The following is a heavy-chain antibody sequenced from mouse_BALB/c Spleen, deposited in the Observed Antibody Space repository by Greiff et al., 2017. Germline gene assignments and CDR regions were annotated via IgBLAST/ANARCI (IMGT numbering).Heavy chain of an antibody. J-gene: IGHJ4*01. D-gene: IGHD2-4*01. CDR1: GYSFTSYY. CDR2: IDPFNGGT. CDR3: ARSEVDYDYAMDY. Sequence: VQLQQSGPELMKPGASVKISCKASGYSFTSYYMHWVKQSHGKSLEWIGYIDPFNGGTSYKQKFKGKATLTVDKSSSTAYMHLSSLTSEDSAVYYCARSEVDYDYAMDYWGQGTSVTVSS. V-gene: IGHV1S135*01.